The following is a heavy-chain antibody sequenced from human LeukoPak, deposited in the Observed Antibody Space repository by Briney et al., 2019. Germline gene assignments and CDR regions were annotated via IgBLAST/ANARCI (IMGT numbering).Heavy chain of an antibody. J-gene: IGHJ5*02. CDR2: ISSSSSYI. CDR3: AKDRLTIPSGWFDP. Sequence: GGSLRLSCAASGFTFSSYSMNWVRQAPGKGLEWVSSISSSSSYIYYADSVKGRFTISRDNAKNSLYLQMNSLRAEDTALYYCAKDRLTIPSGWFDPWGQGTLVTVSS. D-gene: IGHD4/OR15-4a*01. V-gene: IGHV3-21*04. CDR1: GFTFSSYS.